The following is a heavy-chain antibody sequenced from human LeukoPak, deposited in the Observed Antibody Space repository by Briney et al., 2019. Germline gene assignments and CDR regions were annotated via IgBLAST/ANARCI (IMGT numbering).Heavy chain of an antibody. J-gene: IGHJ6*03. CDR1: GYTFTGYY. D-gene: IGHD1-1*01. Sequence: ASVKVSCKASGYTFTGYYMHWVRQAPGQGLEWMGWINPNSGGTNYAQKFQGRVTMTRDTSISTAYMELSSLRSEDTAVYYCARRRGTTETKWYYMDVWGKGTTVTVSS. V-gene: IGHV1-2*02. CDR2: INPNSGGT. CDR3: ARRRGTTETKWYYMDV.